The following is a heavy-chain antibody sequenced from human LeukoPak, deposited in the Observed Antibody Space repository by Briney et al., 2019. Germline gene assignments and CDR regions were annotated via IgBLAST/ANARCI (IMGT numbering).Heavy chain of an antibody. CDR2: IQSRTYGGTT. V-gene: IGHV3-49*04. CDR1: GFTFGDYG. CDR3: TASDHLYCSSISCHFDY. J-gene: IGHJ4*02. D-gene: IGHD2-2*01. Sequence: SLRLSCTASGFTFGDYGMSWVRQAPGKGLEWVGFIQSRTYGGTTQYAASVKGRFTISRDDSKSIAYLQMNSLKTEDTAVYYCTASDHLYCSSISCHFDYWGQGILVIVSS.